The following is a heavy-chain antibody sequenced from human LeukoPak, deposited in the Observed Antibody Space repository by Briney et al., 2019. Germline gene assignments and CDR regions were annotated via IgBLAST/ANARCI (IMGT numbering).Heavy chain of an antibody. CDR1: GYTFTSYY. J-gene: IGHJ5*02. D-gene: IGHD6-6*01. Sequence: GASVKVSCKASGYTFTSYYMHWVRQAPGQGLEWMGIINPSGGSTSYAQKFQGRVTMTRDTSISTAYMELSRLRSDDTAVYYCARDPAWRAARNWFNPWGQGTLVTVSS. CDR2: INPSGGST. CDR3: ARDPAWRAARNWFNP. V-gene: IGHV1-46*01.